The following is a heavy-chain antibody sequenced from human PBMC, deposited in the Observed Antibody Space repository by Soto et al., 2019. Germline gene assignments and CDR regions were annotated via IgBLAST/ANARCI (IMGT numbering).Heavy chain of an antibody. CDR1: GDYITNYY. CDR2: VHYSGDR. CDR3: GRHLNLDSSGDFFDY. J-gene: IGHJ4*02. D-gene: IGHD3-22*01. V-gene: IGHV4-59*08. Sequence: SETLSLTCSVSGDYITNYYWSWIRQSPGKGLECIGYVHYSGDRLYNPSLKSRVTISTDTSKNQVSLRLNSVTAADTAVYYCGRHLNLDSSGDFFDYWGQGILVTVSS.